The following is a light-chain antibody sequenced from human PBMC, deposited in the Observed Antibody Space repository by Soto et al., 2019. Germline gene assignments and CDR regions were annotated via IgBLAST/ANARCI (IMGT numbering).Light chain of an antibody. CDR2: LEGSGSY. J-gene: IGLJ3*02. CDR1: SGHSSYI. CDR3: ETWDFNTRV. V-gene: IGLV4-60*02. Sequence: QSVLTQSSSASASLGSSVKLTCTLSSGHSSYIIAWHQQQPGKAPRYLMKLEGSGSYNKGSGLPDRFSGSTSGADRYLTXXXLXXXXXXXXYCETWDFNTRVFGGGTKLTVL.